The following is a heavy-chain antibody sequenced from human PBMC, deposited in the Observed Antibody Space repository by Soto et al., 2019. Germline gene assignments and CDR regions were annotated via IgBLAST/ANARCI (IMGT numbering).Heavy chain of an antibody. J-gene: IGHJ6*02. CDR2: ISYDGSNK. D-gene: IGHD3-3*01. Sequence: GGSLRLSCAASGFTFSSYGMHWVRQAPGKGLEWVAVISYDGSNKYYADSVKGRFTISRDNSKNTLYLQMNSLRAEDTAVYYCAKNSLSFYVFWSGYPRYGMDVWGQGTTVTVSS. V-gene: IGHV3-30*18. CDR1: GFTFSSYG. CDR3: AKNSLSFYVFWSGYPRYGMDV.